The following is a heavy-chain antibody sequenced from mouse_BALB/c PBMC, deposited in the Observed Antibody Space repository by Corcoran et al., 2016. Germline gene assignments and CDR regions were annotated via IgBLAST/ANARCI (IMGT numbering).Heavy chain of an antibody. V-gene: IGHV1-39*01. CDR1: GYSFTDYI. J-gene: IGHJ1*01. CDR2: INPYYGST. D-gene: IGHD2-3*01. Sequence: EIQLQQTGPELVKPGASVKISCKASGYSFTDYIMLWVKQSHGKSLEWIGNINPYYGSTSYNLKFKGKATWTVDKSSSTAYMQLNSLTSEDSAVYYWARCEIYDGYYPYFDVWGAGITVTVSS. CDR3: ARCEIYDGYYPYFDV.